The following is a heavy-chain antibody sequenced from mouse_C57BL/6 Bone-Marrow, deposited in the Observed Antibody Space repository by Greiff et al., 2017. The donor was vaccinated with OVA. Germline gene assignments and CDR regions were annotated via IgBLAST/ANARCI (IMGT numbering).Heavy chain of an antibody. V-gene: IGHV1-55*01. Sequence: QVQLQQPGAELVKPGASVKMSCKASGYTFTSYWITWVKQRPGQGLEWIGDIYPGSGSTNYNEKFKSKATLTVDTSSCTAYMQLSSLTSEDSAVYYGASNYGPYYAMDYWGQGTSVTVSS. J-gene: IGHJ4*01. CDR1: GYTFTSYW. D-gene: IGHD1-1*02. CDR3: ASNYGPYYAMDY. CDR2: IYPGSGST.